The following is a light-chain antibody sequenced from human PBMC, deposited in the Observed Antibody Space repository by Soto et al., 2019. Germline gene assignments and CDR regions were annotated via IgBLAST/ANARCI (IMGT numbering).Light chain of an antibody. J-gene: IGLJ2*01. CDR2: SNN. CDR1: SSNIGSNT. V-gene: IGLV1-44*01. Sequence: QSVLTQPPSASGTPGQRVTISCSGSSSNIGSNTVNWYQQLPGTAPKLLIYSNNQRPSGVPDRFSGSKSGTSASLAISGLQSEDEADYYCEAWDDSLNGPVFGGGTQLTV. CDR3: EAWDDSLNGPV.